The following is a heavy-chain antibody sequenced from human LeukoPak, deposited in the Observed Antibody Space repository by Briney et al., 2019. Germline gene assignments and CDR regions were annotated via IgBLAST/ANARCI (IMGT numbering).Heavy chain of an antibody. J-gene: IGHJ4*02. CDR3: ARRGYYDSSGYPFDY. Sequence: SETLSLTCTVSGGSISSSSYYWGWIRQPPWKGLEWIGGIYYSGSTYYNPCLKSRVTISVDTSKNQFSLQLSSVTAADTAVYYCARRGYYDSSGYPFDYWGQGTLVTVSS. V-gene: IGHV4-39*01. CDR1: GGSISSSSYY. D-gene: IGHD3-22*01. CDR2: IYYSGST.